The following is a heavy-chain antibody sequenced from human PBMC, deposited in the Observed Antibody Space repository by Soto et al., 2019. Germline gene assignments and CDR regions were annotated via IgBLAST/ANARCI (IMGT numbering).Heavy chain of an antibody. CDR2: INHSGST. CDR1: GGSFSGYY. D-gene: IGHD3-16*01. CDR3: ARGLLPIFGGYYYYYYYMDV. J-gene: IGHJ6*03. Sequence: PSETLSLTCAVYGGSFSGYYWSWIRQPPGKGLEWIGEINHSGSTNYNPSLKSRVTISVDTSKNQFSLKLSSVTAADTAVYYCARGLLPIFGGYYYYYYYMDVWGKGTTVTVSS. V-gene: IGHV4-34*01.